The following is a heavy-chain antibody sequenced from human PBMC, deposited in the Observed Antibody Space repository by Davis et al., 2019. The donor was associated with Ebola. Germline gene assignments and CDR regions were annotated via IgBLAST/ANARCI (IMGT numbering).Heavy chain of an antibody. J-gene: IGHJ5*02. V-gene: IGHV1-69*13. CDR1: GYTFTSYA. D-gene: IGHD2-15*01. CDR2: IIPIFGTA. CDR3: AREVSYCSGGSCDWFDP. Sequence: SVKVSCKASGYTFTSYAISWVRQAPGQGLEWMGGIIPIFGTANYAQKFQGRVTITADESTSTAYMELSSLRSEDTAVYYCAREVSYCSGGSCDWFDPWGQGTLVTVSS.